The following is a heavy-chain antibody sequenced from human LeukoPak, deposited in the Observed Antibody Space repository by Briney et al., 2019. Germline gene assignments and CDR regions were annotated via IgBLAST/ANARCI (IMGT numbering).Heavy chain of an antibody. V-gene: IGHV3-23*01. Sequence: GGSLRLSCAASGFTFSSYAMSWVRQAPGKGLEWVSAISGSGGSTYYADSVKGRFTISRDNSKNTLYLQMNSLRAEDTAVYYCAKQRSSGTLKYYYYMDVWGKGTTVTVSS. CDR3: AKQRSSGTLKYYYYMDV. CDR2: ISGSGGST. D-gene: IGHD1-1*01. CDR1: GFTFSSYA. J-gene: IGHJ6*03.